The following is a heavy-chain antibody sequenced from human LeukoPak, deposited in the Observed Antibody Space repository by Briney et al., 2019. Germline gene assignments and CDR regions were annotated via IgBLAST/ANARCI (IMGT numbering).Heavy chain of an antibody. Sequence: GGSLRLSCAASGFTFNSYAMSWVRQAPGKGLEWVSLISGSGGAPYYADSVKGRFTISRDNSKKTLYPQMNSLRAEDTALYYCAKVGMAGALYYFDYWGQGTLVTVSS. CDR2: ISGSGGAP. CDR3: AKVGMAGALYYFDY. V-gene: IGHV3-23*01. CDR1: GFTFNSYA. J-gene: IGHJ4*02. D-gene: IGHD1-26*01.